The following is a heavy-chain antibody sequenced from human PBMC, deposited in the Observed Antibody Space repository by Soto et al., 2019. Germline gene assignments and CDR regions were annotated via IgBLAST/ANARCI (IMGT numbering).Heavy chain of an antibody. J-gene: IGHJ4*02. CDR3: ARGSGWYYFDY. CDR1: GYTFSSYA. CDR2: INAGNGNT. D-gene: IGHD6-19*01. Sequence: QVQLVQSGAEVKKPGASVKVSCKASGYTFSSYAMHWVRQAPGQRLEWMGWINAGNGNTKYSQKFQGRVTITRDTSASKAYMELSSLRSEDTAVYYCARGSGWYYFDYWGQGTLVTVSS. V-gene: IGHV1-3*01.